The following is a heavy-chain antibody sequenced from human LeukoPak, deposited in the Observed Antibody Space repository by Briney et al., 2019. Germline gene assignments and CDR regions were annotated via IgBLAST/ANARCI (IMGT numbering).Heavy chain of an antibody. CDR2: INHSGST. Sequence: SETLSLTCAVYGGSFSGYYWSWIRQPPGKGLEWIGEINHSGSTNYNPSLKSRVTISVDTSKSQVSLKLSSVTAADTAVYYCARFEGYDILTGYSYYFDYWGQGTLVTVSS. CDR3: ARFEGYDILTGYSYYFDY. V-gene: IGHV4-34*01. CDR1: GGSFSGYY. J-gene: IGHJ4*02. D-gene: IGHD3-9*01.